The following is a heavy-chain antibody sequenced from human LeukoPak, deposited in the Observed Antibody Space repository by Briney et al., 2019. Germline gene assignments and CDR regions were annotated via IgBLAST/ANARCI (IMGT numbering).Heavy chain of an antibody. CDR1: GYTFTSYD. CDR3: ARVLGEKSGYSYGLIYYYYYGMDV. CDR2: MNPNSGNT. V-gene: IGHV1-8*01. Sequence: GASVKVSCKASGYTFTSYDINWVRQATGQGLEWMGWMNPNSGNTGYAQKFQGRVTMTRNTSISTAYMELSSLRSEDAAVYYCARVLGEKSGYSYGLIYYYYYGMDVWGQGTTVTVSS. D-gene: IGHD5-18*01. J-gene: IGHJ6*02.